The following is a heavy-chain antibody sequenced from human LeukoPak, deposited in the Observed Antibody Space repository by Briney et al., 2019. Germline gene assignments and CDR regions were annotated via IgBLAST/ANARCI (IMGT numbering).Heavy chain of an antibody. J-gene: IGHJ4*02. CDR3: ATLGEYYDTSGYYYN. V-gene: IGHV4-34*01. CDR2: INHSGST. CDR1: GGSFSGFY. Sequence: PSETLSLTCAVYGGSFSGFYWSWIRQPPGKGLEWIVEINHSGSTYYNPSLKSRVTISADTSKNQFSLKLTSVTAADTAVYYCATLGEYYDTSGYYYNWGQGTLVTVSS. D-gene: IGHD3-22*01.